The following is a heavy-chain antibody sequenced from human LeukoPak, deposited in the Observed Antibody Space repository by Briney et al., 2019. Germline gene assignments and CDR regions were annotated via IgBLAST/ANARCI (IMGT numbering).Heavy chain of an antibody. Sequence: GASVKVSCKASGYTFTSYGIRWVRQAPGQGLEWTGWISAYNGNTNYAQKLQGRVTMTTDTSTSTAYMELRSLRSDDTAVYYCARVFRPNIVAGGDYWGQGTLVTVSS. J-gene: IGHJ4*02. CDR3: ARVFRPNIVAGGDY. CDR1: GYTFTSYG. D-gene: IGHD6-13*01. V-gene: IGHV1-18*01. CDR2: ISAYNGNT.